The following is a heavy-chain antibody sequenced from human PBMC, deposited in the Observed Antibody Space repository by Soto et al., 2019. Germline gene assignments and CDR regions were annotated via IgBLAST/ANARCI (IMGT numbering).Heavy chain of an antibody. J-gene: IGHJ4*02. D-gene: IGHD6-13*01. V-gene: IGHV1-18*01. CDR3: ARGLAAGDY. CDR1: GYTFTSYG. Sequence: GASVKVSCKASGYTFTSYGISWVRQAPGQGLEWMGIISAYGGSTNYAQKFQGRVTMARDTFTNTVYMELSSLRSEDTAIYYCARGLAAGDYWGQGTLVTVSS. CDR2: ISAYGGST.